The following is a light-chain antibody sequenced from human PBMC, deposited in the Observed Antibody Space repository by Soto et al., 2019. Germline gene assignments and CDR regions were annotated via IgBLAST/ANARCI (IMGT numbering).Light chain of an antibody. Sequence: EIVMTQSPATLSVSPGERATLSCRASQSVSSNLAWYQQKTGQAPRILIYGASTRATGIPARFSGSGSGTESTLTISSLQPEDFETYYCQQTESYPSTFGGGTKVDIK. CDR3: QQTESYPST. V-gene: IGKV3-15*01. J-gene: IGKJ4*01. CDR2: GAS. CDR1: QSVSSN.